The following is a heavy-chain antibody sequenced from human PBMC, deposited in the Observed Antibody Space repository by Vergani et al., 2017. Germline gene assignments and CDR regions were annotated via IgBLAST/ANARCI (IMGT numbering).Heavy chain of an antibody. Sequence: QVQVVQSGAEVKKSGASVKVSCKTSGYTFSNYYMHWVRQAPGQGLEWMGIINPSGGHTNYAQKFQGRVTMTRDNSKNTLYLQMNSLRVEDTAVYYCGRGSDNYNWGQGTLVTVSS. CDR2: INPSGGHT. CDR1: GYTFSNYY. V-gene: IGHV1-46*01. CDR3: GRGSDNYN. D-gene: IGHD5-24*01. J-gene: IGHJ4*02.